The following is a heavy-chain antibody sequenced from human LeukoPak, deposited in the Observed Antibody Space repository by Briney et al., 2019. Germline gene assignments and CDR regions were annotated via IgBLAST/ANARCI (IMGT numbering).Heavy chain of an antibody. Sequence: GGSLRLSCAASGFTFSSYWMSWVRQAPGKGLVWVSRINNDGTTTMYADSVKGRFTLSRDNAKNTLYLQMNSLRAEDTAVYYCARVSGPGMNEYFHLWGQGTLVTVSS. CDR1: GFTFSSYW. CDR2: INNDGTTT. V-gene: IGHV3-74*03. CDR3: ARVSGPGMNEYFHL. D-gene: IGHD3-10*01. J-gene: IGHJ1*01.